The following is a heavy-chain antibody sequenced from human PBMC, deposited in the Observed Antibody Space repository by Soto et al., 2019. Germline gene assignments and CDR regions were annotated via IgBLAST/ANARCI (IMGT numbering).Heavy chain of an antibody. CDR2: IIPIFGTA. J-gene: IGHJ4*02. Sequence: QVQLVQSGAEVKKPGSSVKVSCKASGGTFSSYAISWVRQAPGQGLEWMGGIIPIFGTANYAQKFQGRVTITADESTSTAYMGLSSLRSEDPAVYYCAGAARSRGSRAVEIYFDFWGQGALVTVSS. CDR3: AGAARSRGSRAVEIYFDF. V-gene: IGHV1-69*01. D-gene: IGHD6-19*01. CDR1: GGTFSSYA.